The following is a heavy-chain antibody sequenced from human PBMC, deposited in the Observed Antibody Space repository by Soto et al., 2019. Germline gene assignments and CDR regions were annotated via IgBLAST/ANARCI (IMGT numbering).Heavy chain of an antibody. CDR3: ARDYGDYDNWFDP. D-gene: IGHD4-17*01. V-gene: IGHV1-2*02. CDR2: INPNSGGT. Sequence: QVQLVQSGAEVKKPGASVKVSCMASGYTFTGYFMHWVRQAPGQGLEWMGWINPNSGGTSYAQKFQGRVTMTRDTSISTAYMELTRLRSDDTAVYYCARDYGDYDNWFDPWGQGTLVNVSS. CDR1: GYTFTGYF. J-gene: IGHJ5*02.